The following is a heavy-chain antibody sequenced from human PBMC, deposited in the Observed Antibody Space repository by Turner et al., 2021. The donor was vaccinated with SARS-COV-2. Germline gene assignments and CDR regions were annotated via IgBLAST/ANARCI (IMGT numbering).Heavy chain of an antibody. Sequence: EVQLVESGGGLVQPGGSLRLSCSASGFSLATYWLTWVRQAPGKGLEWVANIKHDGTEKYYVDSVKGRFTISRDNAKNALYVQMNSLGAEDTAVYYCARRYLSSTSSVYGMEVWGRGTTVTVSS. CDR1: GFSLATYW. J-gene: IGHJ6*02. D-gene: IGHD2-2*01. CDR2: IKHDGTEK. V-gene: IGHV3-7*01. CDR3: ARRYLSSTSSVYGMEV.